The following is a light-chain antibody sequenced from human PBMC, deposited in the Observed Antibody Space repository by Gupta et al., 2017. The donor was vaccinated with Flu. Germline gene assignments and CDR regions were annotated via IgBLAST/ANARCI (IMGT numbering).Light chain of an antibody. J-gene: IGLJ1*01. Sequence: QSALTQPASVSGSPGQSITISCSGTSSDVGDYNFVSWYQQHPGKAPKLMIYDVSIRPSGVSNRFSGSKSGNTASLTISGLQADDEADYYCSSYTSSSSYVFGTGTKVTVL. CDR3: SSYTSSSSYV. CDR2: DVS. V-gene: IGLV2-14*01. CDR1: SSDVGDYNF.